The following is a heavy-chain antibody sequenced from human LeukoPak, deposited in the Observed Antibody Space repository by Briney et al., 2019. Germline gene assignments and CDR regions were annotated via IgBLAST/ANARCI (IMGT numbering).Heavy chain of an antibody. D-gene: IGHD3-22*01. Sequence: SLDLSCAASGFPFDDYAMYWVRLAQGKGLEWVSGIIWTSDTIGYADSVKGRFTISRDNAKNSLYLQMNSLRAKDTALYYCAKCRYHYDSHDAFDIWGQGTMVTVSS. J-gene: IGHJ3*02. CDR3: AKCRYHYDSHDAFDI. CDR1: GFPFDDYA. CDR2: IIWTSDTI. V-gene: IGHV3-9*01.